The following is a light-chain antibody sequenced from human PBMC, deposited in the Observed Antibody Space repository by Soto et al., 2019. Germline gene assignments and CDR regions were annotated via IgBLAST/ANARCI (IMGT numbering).Light chain of an antibody. J-gene: IGKJ2*01. V-gene: IGKV3-20*01. CDR3: QQYDNSPPMYT. Sequence: EIVLTQSPGTLSLSPGESATLSCRASQSVRSASLVWYQQRPGQAPRLLNYAASTRATGIPDRFSGSGSGTDFTLTVSRLEPEDFAVYYCQQYDNSPPMYTFGQGTKLEIK. CDR1: QSVRSAS. CDR2: AAS.